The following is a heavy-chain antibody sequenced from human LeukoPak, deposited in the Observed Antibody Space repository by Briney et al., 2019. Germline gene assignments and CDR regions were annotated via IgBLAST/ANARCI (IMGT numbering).Heavy chain of an antibody. CDR2: ISYDGSNK. Sequence: PGRSLRLSCAASGFTFSSYAMHWVRQAPGKGLEWVAVISYDGSNKYYADSVKGRFTISRDNSKNTLYLQVNSLRAEDTAVYYCARSNYYDSVGLDYWGQGTLVTVSS. CDR1: GFTFSSYA. D-gene: IGHD3-22*01. J-gene: IGHJ4*02. CDR3: ARSNYYDSVGLDY. V-gene: IGHV3-30-3*02.